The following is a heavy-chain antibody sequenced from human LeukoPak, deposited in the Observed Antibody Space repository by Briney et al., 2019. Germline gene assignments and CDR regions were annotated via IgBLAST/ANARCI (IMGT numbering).Heavy chain of an antibody. D-gene: IGHD5-24*01. V-gene: IGHV4-4*08. J-gene: IGHJ4*02. CDR1: GGSISSYY. CDR2: ICTSGII. Sequence: SETLSLTCTVSGGSISSYYWSWIRQPPGKGLEWIGHICTSGIINNNPSLKSRVTISVDTSKTQFSLRLSSVTAADTAVYYCARVAGRWPYYFDYWGQGTLVTVSS. CDR3: ARVAGRWPYYFDY.